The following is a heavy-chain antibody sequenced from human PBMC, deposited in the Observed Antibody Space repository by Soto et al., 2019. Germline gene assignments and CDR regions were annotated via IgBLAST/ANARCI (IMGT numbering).Heavy chain of an antibody. CDR3: ARDSQGLLLWFGELWPSGMDV. D-gene: IGHD3-10*01. CDR2: IWYDGSNK. Sequence: GSLRLSCAASGFTFSSYGMHWVRQAPGKGLEWVAVIWYDGSNKYYADSVKGRFTISRDNSKNTLYLQMNSLRAEDTAVYYCARDSQGLLLWFGELWPSGMDVWGQGTTVTVSS. J-gene: IGHJ6*02. CDR1: GFTFSSYG. V-gene: IGHV3-33*01.